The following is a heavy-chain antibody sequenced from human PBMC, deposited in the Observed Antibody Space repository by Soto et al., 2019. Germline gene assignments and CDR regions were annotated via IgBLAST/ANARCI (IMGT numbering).Heavy chain of an antibody. V-gene: IGHV3-23*01. J-gene: IGHJ6*01. Sequence: EVQLLESGGGLVQPGGSLRLSCAASAFTFNNYALTWVLQAPGKGLEGVSTISGSEDSTYYADSVKGRPTNSRDNSKNALYLQMSSLRAEDTALYYCVKYWTGDTCPCMDVWGQGTTVTVSS. CDR1: AFTFNNYA. D-gene: IGHD2-8*02. CDR2: ISGSEDST. CDR3: VKYWTGDTCPCMDV.